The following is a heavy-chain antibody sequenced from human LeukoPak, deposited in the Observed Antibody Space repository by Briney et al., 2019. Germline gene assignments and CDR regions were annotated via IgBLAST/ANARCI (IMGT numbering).Heavy chain of an antibody. V-gene: IGHV4-59*01. CDR3: AGKGDTFDY. J-gene: IGHJ4*02. CDR2: IYYSEST. CDR1: GGSFSGYY. D-gene: IGHD3-9*01. Sequence: SETLSLTCAVYGGSFSGYYWSWIRQPPGKGLEWIGYIYYSESTNYNPSLKSRVTISVDTSKNQFSLKLSSVTAADTAVYYCAGKGDTFDYWGQGTLVTVSS.